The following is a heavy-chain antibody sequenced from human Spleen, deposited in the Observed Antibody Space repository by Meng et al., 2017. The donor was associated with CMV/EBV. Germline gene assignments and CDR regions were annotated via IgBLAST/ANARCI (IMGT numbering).Heavy chain of an antibody. Sequence: GGSLRLSCAASGFTFSNFAMTWVRQPPGKGLEWVSSITASGSTTYYADSVKGRFTISRDNSKNTLYVRMNSLRVEDTAVYYCAKDWVDGGVIFGVPIKPPNYHGMDVWGQGTTVTVSS. V-gene: IGHV3-23*01. CDR2: ITASGSTT. J-gene: IGHJ6*02. CDR3: AKDWVDGGVIFGVPIKPPNYHGMDV. D-gene: IGHD3-3*01. CDR1: GFTFSNFA.